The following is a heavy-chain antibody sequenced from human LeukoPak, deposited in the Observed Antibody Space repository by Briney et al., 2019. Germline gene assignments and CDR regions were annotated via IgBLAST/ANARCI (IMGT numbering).Heavy chain of an antibody. CDR3: ARDKQWLVPYYFDY. D-gene: IGHD6-19*01. J-gene: IGHJ4*02. CDR2: IYYSGSP. V-gene: IGHV4-39*07. CDR1: GGSISSRSYY. Sequence: SETLSLTCTVSGGSISSRSYYWGWIRQPPGKGLEWIGSIYYSGSPYYNPSLKSRVTISVDTSKNQFSLKLSSVTAADTAMYYCARDKQWLVPYYFDYWGQGTLVTVSS.